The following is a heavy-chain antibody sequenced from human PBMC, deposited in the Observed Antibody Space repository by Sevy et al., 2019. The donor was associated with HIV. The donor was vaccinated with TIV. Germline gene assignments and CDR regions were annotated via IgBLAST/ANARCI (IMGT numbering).Heavy chain of an antibody. V-gene: IGHV1-18*01. CDR3: ARDTREKSFDY. J-gene: IGHJ4*02. CDR2: MNTYNGNT. CDR1: GYTFSGYS. Sequence: ASVKVSCKASGYTFSGYSISWVRQAPGQGLEWMGWMNTYNGNTKYAQKVQGRVTMTTVTSTSTAYMELRGLRSDDTAMYYCARDTREKSFDYWGQGTLVTVSS.